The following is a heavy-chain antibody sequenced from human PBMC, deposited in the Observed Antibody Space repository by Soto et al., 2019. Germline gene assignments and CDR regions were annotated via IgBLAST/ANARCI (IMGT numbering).Heavy chain of an antibody. V-gene: IGHV1-69*01. J-gene: IGHJ4*01. Sequence: QVQLVQSGAEVNKPGSSVKFSCTASGCTFSSYAIRWVRQAPGQGLEWMGWILPIFGTANYAQKFQGRVPITADESTSTAYLELSSLRAADTAAEYCARNPDSSSWYFDYWGQGNLVTVSS. CDR3: ARNPDSSSWYFDY. CDR2: ILPIFGTA. D-gene: IGHD6-13*01. CDR1: GCTFSSYA.